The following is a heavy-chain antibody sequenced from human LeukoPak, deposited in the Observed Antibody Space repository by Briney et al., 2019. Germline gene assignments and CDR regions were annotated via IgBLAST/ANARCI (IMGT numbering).Heavy chain of an antibody. CDR1: GGSISSSSYY. CDR2: IYYSGST. CDR3: AKTSYGDYVDY. J-gene: IGHJ4*02. D-gene: IGHD4-17*01. V-gene: IGHV4-39*01. Sequence: SETLSLTCTVSGGSISSSSYYWGWIRQPPGKGLEWIGSIYYSGSTYYNPSLKSRVTISVDTSKNQFSLKLSSVTAADTAVYYCAKTSYGDYVDYWGQGTLVTVSS.